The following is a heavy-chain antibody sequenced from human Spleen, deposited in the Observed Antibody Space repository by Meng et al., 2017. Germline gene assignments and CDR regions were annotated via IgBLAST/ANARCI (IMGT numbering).Heavy chain of an antibody. V-gene: IGHV3-15*01. Sequence: GESPKTPRAASGFTFSNAWMSWVRQAPGKGLEWIGRIKSKTDGETTDYAAPVKGRFSITRHNSKNTLYLQMNSLRAEDTALYYCAKYSYGLGDYLDYWGQGALVTVSS. J-gene: IGHJ4*02. D-gene: IGHD5-18*01. CDR2: IKSKTDGETT. CDR3: AKYSYGLGDYLDY. CDR1: GFTFSNAW.